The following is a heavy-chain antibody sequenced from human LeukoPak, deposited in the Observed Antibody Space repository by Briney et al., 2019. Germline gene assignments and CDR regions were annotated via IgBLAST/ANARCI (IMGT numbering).Heavy chain of an antibody. CDR1: GYTFTGYY. CDR2: INPNSGGT. V-gene: IGHV1-2*06. D-gene: IGHD6-13*01. J-gene: IGHJ3*02. CDR3: ARHSSSWYDAFDI. Sequence: GASVKVSCKASGYTFTGYYMHWVRQAPGQGLEWMGRINPNSGGTNYAQKLQGRVTMTTDTSTSTAYMELRSLRSDDTAVYYCARHSSSWYDAFDIWGQGTMVTVSS.